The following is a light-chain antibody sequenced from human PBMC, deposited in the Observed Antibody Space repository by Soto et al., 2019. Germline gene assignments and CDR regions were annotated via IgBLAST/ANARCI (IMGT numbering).Light chain of an antibody. J-gene: IGLJ2*01. V-gene: IGLV2-14*01. CDR3: SSYTTSSPV. Sequence: QSALTQPASVSGSPGQSITISCTGTSSDVGGYDYVSWYQQHTGKAPKLIIYDVSNRPSGVSNRFSGFKSGNTASLTISGLKDEDEDDYYCSSYTTSSPVFGGGTKLTVL. CDR1: SSDVGGYDY. CDR2: DVS.